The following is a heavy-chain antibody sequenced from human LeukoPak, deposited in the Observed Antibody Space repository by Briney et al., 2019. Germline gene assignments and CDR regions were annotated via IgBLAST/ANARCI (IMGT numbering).Heavy chain of an antibody. CDR3: ARTRDVGIATVVVSRPHYYFDY. CDR1: GFTFSSYS. V-gene: IGHV3-21*01. CDR2: ISSSSSYI. Sequence: GGSLRLSCAASGFTFSSYSMNWVRQAPGKGLEWVSSISSSSSYIYYADSVKGRFTISRDNAKNSLYLQMNSLRAEDTAVYYCARTRDVGIATVVVSRPHYYFDYWGQGTLVTVSS. J-gene: IGHJ4*02. D-gene: IGHD2-15*01.